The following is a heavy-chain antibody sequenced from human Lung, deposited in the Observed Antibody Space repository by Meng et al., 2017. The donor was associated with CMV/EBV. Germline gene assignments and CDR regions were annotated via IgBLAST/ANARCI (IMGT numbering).Heavy chain of an antibody. J-gene: IGHJ4*02. V-gene: IGHV3-66*01. D-gene: IGHD2-2*01. CDR1: GFIVSTKY. CDR2: IYSGGST. CDR3: ARGEVPAIIDY. Sequence: EGQLVADGGGLGQPGGSLRLSFEASGFIVSTKYMNWVRQAPGKGLEWVSVIYSGGSTYYTDSVKGRFTISRDNSKNTLYLQMNSLRTEDTAVYYCARGEVPAIIDYWGQGILVTVSS.